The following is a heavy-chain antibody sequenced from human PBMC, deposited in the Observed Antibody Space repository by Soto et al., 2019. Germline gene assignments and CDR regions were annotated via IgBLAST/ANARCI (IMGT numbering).Heavy chain of an antibody. D-gene: IGHD3-10*01. CDR1: GGSISSGGYY. J-gene: IGHJ5*02. CDR3: ARDLRPGGSSLWFDP. V-gene: IGHV4-31*03. Sequence: SETLSLTCTVSGGSISSGGYYWSWIRQHPGKGLEWIGYIYYSGSTYYNPSLKSRVTISVDTSKNQFSLKLSSVTAADTAVYYCARDLRPGGSSLWFDPWGQGTLVTVSS. CDR2: IYYSGST.